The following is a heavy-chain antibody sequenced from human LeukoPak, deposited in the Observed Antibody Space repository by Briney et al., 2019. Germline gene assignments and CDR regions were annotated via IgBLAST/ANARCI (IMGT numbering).Heavy chain of an antibody. CDR2: VYYSGST. J-gene: IGHJ4*02. CDR3: ARGSDVSQGYLTSTTFDF. Sequence: KPSETLSLTCTVSGASINTGTYYWTWIRQHPGKGLEWIGCVYYSGSTYYNPALKSRLSISKDTSENQFSLKLSSVTAADTAVYYCARGSDVSQGYLTSTTFDFWGQGAQVTVSS. CDR1: GASINTGTYY. V-gene: IGHV4-31*03. D-gene: IGHD2-2*01.